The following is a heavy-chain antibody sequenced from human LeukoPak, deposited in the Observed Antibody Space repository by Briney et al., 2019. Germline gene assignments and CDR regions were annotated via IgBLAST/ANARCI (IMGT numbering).Heavy chain of an antibody. V-gene: IGHV4-30-4*01. J-gene: IGHJ5*02. CDR3: AEMVRGVINWLDP. CDR1: GVSISSGDYY. Sequence: SSQTLSLTCTVSGVSISSGDYYWSWIRQPPGKGLEWIGYIYYSGSTYYSPSLKSRVTISVDTSKNPFSLKLNSVTAADTAVYYCAEMVRGVINWLDPWGQGTLVTVSS. D-gene: IGHD3-10*01. CDR2: IYYSGST.